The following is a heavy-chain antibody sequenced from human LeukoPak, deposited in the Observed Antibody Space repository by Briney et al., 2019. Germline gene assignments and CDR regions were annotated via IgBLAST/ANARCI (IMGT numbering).Heavy chain of an antibody. CDR3: ARGPIVGATRGMDV. CDR2: INHSGST. CDR1: GGSFSGYY. Sequence: SETLSLTCAVYGGSFSGYYWSWIRQPPGKGLEWIGEINHSGSTNYNPSLKSRVTISVDTSKNQFSLKLSSVTAADTAVYYCARGPIVGATRGMDVWGQGTTVTASS. J-gene: IGHJ6*02. D-gene: IGHD1-26*01. V-gene: IGHV4-34*01.